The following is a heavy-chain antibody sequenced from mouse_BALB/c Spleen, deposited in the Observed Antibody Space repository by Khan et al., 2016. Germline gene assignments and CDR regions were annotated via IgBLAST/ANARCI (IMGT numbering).Heavy chain of an antibody. CDR2: INTYTGEP. J-gene: IGHJ3*01. CDR1: GYTFTNYG. V-gene: IGHV9-3-1*01. CDR3: ARPNYGSSRGFAY. Sequence: QIQLVQSGPELKKPGETVRISCKASGYTFTNYGMNWVKQAPGKGLKWMGWINTYTGEPTYADDFKGRFAFSLENSARTAYFQINNLKNEDTATYFCARPNYGSSRGFAYWGQGTLVTVSA. D-gene: IGHD1-1*01.